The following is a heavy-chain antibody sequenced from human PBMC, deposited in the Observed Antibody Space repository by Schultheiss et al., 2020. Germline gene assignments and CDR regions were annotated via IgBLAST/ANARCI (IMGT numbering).Heavy chain of an antibody. D-gene: IGHD6-6*01. CDR2: INHSEST. Sequence: SETLSLTCTVSGGSVSSGSYYWSWIRQPPGKGLEWIGEINHSESTNYNPSLKSRAIISVDTSKNQFSLKLNSVTAADTAVYYCARDEARAPRSSIAARRANYGMDVWGQGTTVTVSS. V-gene: IGHV4-61*01. CDR1: GGSVSSGSYY. J-gene: IGHJ6*02. CDR3: ARDEARAPRSSIAARRANYGMDV.